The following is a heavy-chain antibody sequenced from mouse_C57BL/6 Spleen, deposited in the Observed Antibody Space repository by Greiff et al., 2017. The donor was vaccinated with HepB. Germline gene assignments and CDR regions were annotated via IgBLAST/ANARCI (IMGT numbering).Heavy chain of an antibody. CDR1: GYTFTDYY. CDR3: ARGGAPRTYYFDY. CDR2: INPYNGGT. Sequence: EVKLMESGPVLVKPGASVKMSCKASGYTFTDYYMNWVKQSHGKSLEWIGVINPYNGGTSYNQKFKGKATLTVDKSSSTAYMELNSLTSEDSAVYYCARGGAPRTYYFDYWGQGTTLTVSS. V-gene: IGHV1-19*01. J-gene: IGHJ2*01.